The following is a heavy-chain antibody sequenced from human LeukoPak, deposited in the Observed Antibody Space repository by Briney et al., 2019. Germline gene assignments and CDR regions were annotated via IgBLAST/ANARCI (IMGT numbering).Heavy chain of an antibody. Sequence: ASVKVSCKASGYTFTSYYMHWVRQAPGQGLEWMGIINPSGGSTSYAQKFQGRVTMTRDTSTSTVYMELSSLRSEDTAVYYCASGAVREVIAGNWFDPWGQGTLVTVSS. J-gene: IGHJ5*02. CDR1: GYTFTSYY. CDR3: ASGAVREVIAGNWFDP. V-gene: IGHV1-46*01. CDR2: INPSGGST. D-gene: IGHD3-10*01.